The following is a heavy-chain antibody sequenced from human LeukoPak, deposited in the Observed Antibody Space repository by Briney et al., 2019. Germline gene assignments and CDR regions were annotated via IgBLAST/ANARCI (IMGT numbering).Heavy chain of an antibody. Sequence: ASVKVSCKASGDTFSRYAISWVRQAPGQGLKWVGGIIPIFGTADYAQKFQGRVTITADESTSTAYMELSSLRSEDTAVYYCARGRPYAFDIWGQGTMVTVSS. CDR1: GDTFSRYA. CDR3: ARGRPYAFDI. CDR2: IIPIFGTA. V-gene: IGHV1-69*13. J-gene: IGHJ3*02.